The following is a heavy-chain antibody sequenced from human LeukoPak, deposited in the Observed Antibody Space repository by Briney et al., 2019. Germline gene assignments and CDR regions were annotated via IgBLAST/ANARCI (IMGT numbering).Heavy chain of an antibody. D-gene: IGHD3-22*01. Sequence: ASVKVSCKASGYTFTSYGISWVRQAPGQGLEWMGWISAYNGNTNYAQKLQGRVTMTTDTSTSTAYMELRSLRSHDTAVYYCARATNYYDSSGYFNYWGQGTLVTVSS. J-gene: IGHJ4*02. CDR2: ISAYNGNT. CDR3: ARATNYYDSSGYFNY. CDR1: GYTFTSYG. V-gene: IGHV1-18*01.